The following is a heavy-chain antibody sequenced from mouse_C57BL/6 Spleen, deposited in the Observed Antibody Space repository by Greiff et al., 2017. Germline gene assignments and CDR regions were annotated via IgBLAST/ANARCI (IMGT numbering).Heavy chain of an antibody. V-gene: IGHV1-82*01. Sequence: VQLQQSGPELVKPGASVKISCKASGYAFSSSWMNWVKQRPGKGLEWIGRIYPGDGDTNYNGKFKGKATLTADKSSSTAYMQLSSLTSEDSAVYLCARNPLYYGSSLDYWGQGTTLTVSS. D-gene: IGHD1-1*01. CDR3: ARNPLYYGSSLDY. CDR2: IYPGDGDT. CDR1: GYAFSSSW. J-gene: IGHJ2*01.